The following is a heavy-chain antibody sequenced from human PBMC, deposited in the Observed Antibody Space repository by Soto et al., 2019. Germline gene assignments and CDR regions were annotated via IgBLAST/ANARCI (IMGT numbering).Heavy chain of an antibody. CDR1: GGSISSGGYY. V-gene: IGHV4-31*03. J-gene: IGHJ5*02. D-gene: IGHD6-19*01. CDR2: IYYSGST. Sequence: SETLSLTCTVSGGSISSGGYYWSWSRQHPGKGLEWIGYIYYSGSTYYNPSLKSRVTISVDTSKNQFSLKLSSVTAADTAVYYCARDYSSGWSGNWFDPWGQGTLVTVSS. CDR3: ARDYSSGWSGNWFDP.